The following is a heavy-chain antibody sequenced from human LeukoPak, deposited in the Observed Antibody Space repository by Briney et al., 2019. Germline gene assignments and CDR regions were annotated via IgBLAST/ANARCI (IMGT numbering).Heavy chain of an antibody. V-gene: IGHV3-64*02. J-gene: IGHJ6*03. D-gene: IGHD3-16*01. CDR3: ARITLGATSANFYYYFLDA. Sequence: WGSLRLSCAASGFTFSGYTLHWVRQAPGKGLEYVSAIISHGGSTHYADSVKGRFTVSRDNSKNTLYLQMDSLRAEDMAVYYCARITLGATSANFYYYFLDAWGKGTTVTVSS. CDR1: GFTFSGYT. CDR2: IISHGGST.